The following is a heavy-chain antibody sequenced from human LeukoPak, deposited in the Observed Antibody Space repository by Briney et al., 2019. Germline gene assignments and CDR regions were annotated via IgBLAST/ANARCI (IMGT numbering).Heavy chain of an antibody. J-gene: IGHJ4*02. CDR1: EFTFSNYA. CDR2: ISGGGGST. D-gene: IGHD3-9*01. V-gene: IGHV3-43*02. Sequence: GGSLRLSCAASEFTFSNYAMNWVRQAPGKGLEWVSGISGGGGSTYYADSVKGRFTISRDNSKNSLYLQMNSLRTEDTALYYCAKVKRYFDWLPIDYWGQGTLVTVSS. CDR3: AKVKRYFDWLPIDY.